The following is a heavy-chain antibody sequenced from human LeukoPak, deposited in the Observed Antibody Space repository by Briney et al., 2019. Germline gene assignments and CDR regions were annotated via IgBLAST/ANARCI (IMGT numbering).Heavy chain of an antibody. D-gene: IGHD4-11*01. V-gene: IGHV1-69*05. J-gene: IGHJ3*02. CDR2: IIPIFGTT. CDR3: ARELSEGTVTTAVHACDI. CDR1: GYTFSSYA. Sequence: GASVKVSCKASGYTFSSYAMNWVRQAPGQGLEWMGGIIPIFGTTHYAQKFQGRVTITTDESTSTAYMELSSLRSEDTAVYYCARELSEGTVTTAVHACDIWGQGTMVSVSS.